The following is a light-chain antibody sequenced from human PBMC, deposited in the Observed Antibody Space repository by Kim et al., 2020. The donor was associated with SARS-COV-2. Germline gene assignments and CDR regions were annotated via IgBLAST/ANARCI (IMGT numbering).Light chain of an antibody. CDR1: NIGSKS. CDR2: YDS. Sequence: SYELTQPPSVSVAPGQTARITCGGNNIGSKSVNWYRQKPGQAPVVVMYYDSDRPSGIPERFSGSNSGNTATLTISRVEAGDEADYYCQVWDRNSDHYVFGTATKVTVL. V-gene: IGLV3-21*04. CDR3: QVWDRNSDHYV. J-gene: IGLJ1*01.